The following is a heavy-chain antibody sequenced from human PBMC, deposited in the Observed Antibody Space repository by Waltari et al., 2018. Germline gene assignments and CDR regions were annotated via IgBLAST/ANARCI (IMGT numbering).Heavy chain of an antibody. J-gene: IGHJ6*02. CDR2: IDYSGGT. CDR3: ARDQYRGYYGMDV. V-gene: IGHV4-39*07. D-gene: IGHD2-2*01. Sequence: QLQLQESGPGLVKPSETLSLTCTVSGGSIRSSSYYWGWIRQPPGKGLEWIGSIDYSGGTYYNPSLRSRVTISVDTSKNQFSQKLSSVTAADTAVYYCARDQYRGYYGMDVWGQGTTVTVSS. CDR1: GGSIRSSSYY.